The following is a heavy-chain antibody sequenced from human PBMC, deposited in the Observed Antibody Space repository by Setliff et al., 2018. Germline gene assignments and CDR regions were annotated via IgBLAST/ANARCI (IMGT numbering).Heavy chain of an antibody. Sequence: GGSLRLSCAASGFTLSSYWMNWVRQAPGKGREWVANIKQDGSEKDYVDSVKGRFTISRDNAKNSLYLQMNSLRVEDTAGYYCARDGGMGMVKGYYYGLDAWGPGTSVTVSS. D-gene: IGHD5-18*01. CDR3: ARDGGMGMVKGYYYGLDA. J-gene: IGHJ6*02. CDR1: GFTLSSYW. CDR2: IKQDGSEK. V-gene: IGHV3-7*01.